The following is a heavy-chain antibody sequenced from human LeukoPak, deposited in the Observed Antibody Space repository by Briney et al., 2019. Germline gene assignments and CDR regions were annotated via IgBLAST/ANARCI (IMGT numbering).Heavy chain of an antibody. CDR3: ARDELAGYDYYDSSGPTKQWGLDY. D-gene: IGHD3-22*01. V-gene: IGHV1-8*03. Sequence: ASVKVSCKASGYTFTSYDINWVRQATGQGLEWMGWMNPNSGNTGYAQKFQGRVTITRDTSASTAYMELSSLRSEDTAVYYCARDELAGYDYYDSSGPTKQWGLDYWGQGTLVTVSS. CDR2: MNPNSGNT. J-gene: IGHJ4*02. CDR1: GYTFTSYD.